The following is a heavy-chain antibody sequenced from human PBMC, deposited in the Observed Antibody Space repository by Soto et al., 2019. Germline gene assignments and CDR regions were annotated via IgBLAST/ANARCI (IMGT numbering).Heavy chain of an antibody. Sequence: GESLKISCKGSGYSFATYWIGWLRQMPGKGLEWMGIIYPGDSDTTYSPSFQGQVAISADKSISTAYLQWSSLKASDTAMYYCARPSCSGGSCYNYWGQGTLVTVSS. D-gene: IGHD2-15*01. J-gene: IGHJ4*02. CDR2: IYPGDSDT. V-gene: IGHV5-51*01. CDR1: GYSFATYW. CDR3: ARPSCSGGSCYNY.